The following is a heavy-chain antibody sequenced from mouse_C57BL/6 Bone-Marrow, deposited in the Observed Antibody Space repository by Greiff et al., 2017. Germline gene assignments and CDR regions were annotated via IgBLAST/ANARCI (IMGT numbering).Heavy chain of an antibody. V-gene: IGHV1-82*01. CDR2: IYPGDGDT. D-gene: IGHD4-1*01. CDR1: GYEISSSW. CDR3: ASWGCFSY. J-gene: IGHJ3*01. Sequence: VQLQESGPELVKPGASVKISCKASGYEISSSWMNWVKQRPGQGLEWIGRIYPGDGDTKYTGKFKGKATLTADQSSSTAYMQLSSLTSEDSAVFFCASWGCFSYWGQGTLVTVSA.